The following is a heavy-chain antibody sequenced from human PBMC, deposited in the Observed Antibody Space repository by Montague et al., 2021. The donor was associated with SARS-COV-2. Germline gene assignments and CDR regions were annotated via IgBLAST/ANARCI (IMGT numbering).Heavy chain of an antibody. CDR2: ICHSGSS. Sequence: SETLSLTCTVSGYSISSGYCWGWIRQPPGKGLEWIGSICHSGSSPNNPSFNTRVAMVLDTFKNQFSLILSSVNAADTAVYYRARDSPVVITISSSNYYGLDVWGQGTTVTVSS. D-gene: IGHD3-22*01. V-gene: IGHV4-38-2*02. J-gene: IGHJ6*02. CDR1: GYSISSGYC. CDR3: ARDSPVVITISSSNYYGLDV.